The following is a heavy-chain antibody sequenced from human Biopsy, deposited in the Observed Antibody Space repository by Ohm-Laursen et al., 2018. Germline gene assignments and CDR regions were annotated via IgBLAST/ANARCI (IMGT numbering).Heavy chain of an antibody. CDR1: GFTLSNYG. CDR3: AKGLYSGSYYYDS. Sequence: SLRLSCTASGFTLSNYGMHWVRQAPGRGLEWVAALSSDGKNKHYADSVQGRFTISRDNSKNTVDLQMNSLRAEDTAVYYCAKGLYSGSYYYDSWGQGTLVTVSS. CDR2: LSSDGKNK. V-gene: IGHV3-30*18. J-gene: IGHJ4*02. D-gene: IGHD1-26*01.